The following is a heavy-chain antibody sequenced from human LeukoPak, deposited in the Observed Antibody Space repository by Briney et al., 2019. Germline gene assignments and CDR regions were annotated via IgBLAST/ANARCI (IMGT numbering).Heavy chain of an antibody. V-gene: IGHV1-8*01. D-gene: IGHD3-9*01. J-gene: IGHJ4*02. CDR2: MNPNSGNT. Sequence: ASVKVSCKASGYTLTSYDINWMRQAPGQGLEWVGWMNPNSGNTGYAQTFQGELTMTRNTSIKTAYMELSSLRSEDTAVYYCARRFYDNLTGHTWYDYWGQGTLVTVSS. CDR3: ARRFYDNLTGHTWYDY. CDR1: GYTLTSYD.